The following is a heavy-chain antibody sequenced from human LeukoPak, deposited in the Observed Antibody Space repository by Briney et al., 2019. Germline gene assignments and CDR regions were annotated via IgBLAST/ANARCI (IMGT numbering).Heavy chain of an antibody. D-gene: IGHD1-1*01. Sequence: PGGSLRLSCAASGFSFRNAWMSWVRQAPGMGLEWVGRIKSKTDGGTTDYAAPVKGRLTISRDDSKNTLYLQMNSLKIEDTAIYYCTTTQGGTSFDAFDIWGPGTMVTVSS. CDR1: GFSFRNAW. CDR2: IKSKTDGGTT. J-gene: IGHJ3*02. CDR3: TTTQGGTSFDAFDI. V-gene: IGHV3-15*01.